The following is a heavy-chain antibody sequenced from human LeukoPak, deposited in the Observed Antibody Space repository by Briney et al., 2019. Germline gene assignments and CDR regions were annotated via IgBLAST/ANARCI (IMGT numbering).Heavy chain of an antibody. CDR3: AKVETIAAAGRNFDY. CDR2: ISGSGGST. V-gene: IGHV3-23*01. J-gene: IGHJ4*02. Sequence: QSGGSLRLSCAASGFTFSSYGMSWVRQAPGKGLEWVSAISGSGGSTYYADSVKGRFTISRDNSKNTLYLQMNSLRAEDTAVYYCAKVETIAAAGRNFDYWGQGTLVTVSS. CDR1: GFTFSSYG. D-gene: IGHD6-13*01.